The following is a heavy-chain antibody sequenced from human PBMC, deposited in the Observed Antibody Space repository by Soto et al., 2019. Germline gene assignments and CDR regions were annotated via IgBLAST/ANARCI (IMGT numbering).Heavy chain of an antibody. CDR3: AKGKSTGDIDWFDP. CDR1: GFTLQNYA. D-gene: IGHD3-10*01. Sequence: VGSLRLSCTASGFTLQNYAMAWVRQATGKGLEWVSTLIGGHYGTAYSYSVKGRFTVSRDNSKNCLYLQMNSLGVEDTAMYFCAKGKSTGDIDWFDPWGQGSLVTVSS. CDR2: LIGGHYGT. V-gene: IGHV3-23*01. J-gene: IGHJ5*02.